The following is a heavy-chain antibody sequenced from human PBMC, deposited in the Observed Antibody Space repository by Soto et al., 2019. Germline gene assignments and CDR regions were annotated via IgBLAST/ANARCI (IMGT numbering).Heavy chain of an antibody. CDR2: ISAYNGNT. CDR3: ARDPEGYYYDSSGYYGVYDY. J-gene: IGHJ4*02. D-gene: IGHD3-22*01. V-gene: IGHV1-18*01. Sequence: QVQLVQSGAEVKKPGASVKVSCKASGYTFTSYGISWVRQAPGQGLEWMGWISAYNGNTNYAQKLQGRVTMTTDTSXXTXYTXLRSLRSDDTAVYYWARDPEGYYYDSSGYYGVYDYWGQGTLVTVSS. CDR1: GYTFTSYG.